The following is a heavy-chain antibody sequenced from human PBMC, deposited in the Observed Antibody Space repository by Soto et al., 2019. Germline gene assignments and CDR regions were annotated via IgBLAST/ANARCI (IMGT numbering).Heavy chain of an antibody. V-gene: IGHV1-69*02. J-gene: IGHJ4*02. CDR2: IIPILGIA. CDR3: AAGAVTTRGVDY. Sequence: QVQLVQSGAEVKKPGSSVKVSCKVSGGTFSSYTISWVRQAPGQGLEWMGRIIPILGIANYAQKFQGRVTITADKSTSTAYMELSSLRSEDTAVYYCAAGAVTTRGVDYWGQGTLVTVSS. CDR1: GGTFSSYT. D-gene: IGHD4-17*01.